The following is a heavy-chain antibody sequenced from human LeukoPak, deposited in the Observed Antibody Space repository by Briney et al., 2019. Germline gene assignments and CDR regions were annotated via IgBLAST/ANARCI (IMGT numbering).Heavy chain of an antibody. J-gene: IGHJ6*03. D-gene: IGHD2-2*01. CDR2: IYYSGST. CDR3: ARVSVEAAAMHYSYYYYYMDV. Sequence: SETLSLTCTVSGGSISSGGYYWSWIRQHPGKGLEWIGYIYYSGSTYYNPSLKSRVTISVDTSKNQFSLKLSSVTAADTAVYYCARVSVEAAAMHYSYYYYYMDVWGKGTTVTVSS. CDR1: GGSISSGGYY. V-gene: IGHV4-31*03.